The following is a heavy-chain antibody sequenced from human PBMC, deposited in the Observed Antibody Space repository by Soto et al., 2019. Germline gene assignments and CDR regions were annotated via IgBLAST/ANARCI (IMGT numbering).Heavy chain of an antibody. D-gene: IGHD6-13*01. V-gene: IGHV4-31*03. Sequence: QVQPQESGPGLVKPSQTLSLTCTVSGGSISSGGYYWSWIRQHPGKGLEWIGYIYYSGSTYYNPSLKSRVTISVDTSKNQFSLKLSSVTAADTAVYYCARGKTPYWYFDLWGRGTLVTVSS. J-gene: IGHJ2*01. CDR1: GGSISSGGYY. CDR2: IYYSGST. CDR3: ARGKTPYWYFDL.